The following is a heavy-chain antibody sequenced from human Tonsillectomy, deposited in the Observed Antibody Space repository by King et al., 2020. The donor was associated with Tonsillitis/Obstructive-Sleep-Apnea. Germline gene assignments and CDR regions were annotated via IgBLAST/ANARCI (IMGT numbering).Heavy chain of an antibody. D-gene: IGHD2-2*02. J-gene: IGHJ6*03. CDR3: ALGRGYCSSTSCYIYYYYYMDV. CDR1: GYSLTSYW. Sequence: QLVQSGAEVKKPGESLRISCKGSGYSLTSYWISWVRQMPGKGLECMGRIDPSYSYTNYSPSFQGHVTISADKSISTAYLQWSSLKASDTAMYYCALGRGYCSSTSCYIYYYYYMDVWGKGTTVTVSS. V-gene: IGHV5-10-1*01. CDR2: IDPSYSYT.